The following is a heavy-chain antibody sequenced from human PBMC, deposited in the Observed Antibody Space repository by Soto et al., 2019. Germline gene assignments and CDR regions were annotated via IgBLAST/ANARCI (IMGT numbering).Heavy chain of an antibody. CDR1: GYTFTSYW. J-gene: IGHJ5*02. Sequence: EVQLVQSGAEVKKPGESLTISCQASGYTFTSYWIAWVRQMPGQGLEWMGIIYPGDSNTRYSPSFQGQVTISADRSITTAYLRWTSLKASDTAMYYCARQDDSASNGGFGPWGQGTLVTVSS. D-gene: IGHD2-8*01. V-gene: IGHV5-51*01. CDR2: IYPGDSNT. CDR3: ARQDDSASNGGFGP.